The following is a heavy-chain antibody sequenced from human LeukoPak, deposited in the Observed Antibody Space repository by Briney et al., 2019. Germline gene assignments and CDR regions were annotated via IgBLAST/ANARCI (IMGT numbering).Heavy chain of an antibody. CDR3: AREWAYSSSSGLGY. V-gene: IGHV4-39*07. CDR1: GGSFRSSSYY. J-gene: IGHJ4*02. Sequence: PSETLSLTCTVSGGSFRSSSYYWGWIRQTPGKGLEWIGEINHSGSTNYNPSLKSRVTISVDTSKNQFSLKLSSVTAADTAVYYCAREWAYSSSSGLGYWGQGTLVTVSS. D-gene: IGHD6-6*01. CDR2: INHSGST.